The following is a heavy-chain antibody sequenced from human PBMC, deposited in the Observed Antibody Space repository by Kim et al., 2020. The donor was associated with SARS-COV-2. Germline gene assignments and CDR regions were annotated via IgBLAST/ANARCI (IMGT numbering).Heavy chain of an antibody. Sequence: NPSLKSRVTISVDTSKNQFSLKLSSVTAADTAVYYCASGYSSSWYSWFDPWGQGTLVTVSS. D-gene: IGHD6-13*01. CDR3: ASGYSSSWYSWFDP. J-gene: IGHJ5*02. V-gene: IGHV4-34*01.